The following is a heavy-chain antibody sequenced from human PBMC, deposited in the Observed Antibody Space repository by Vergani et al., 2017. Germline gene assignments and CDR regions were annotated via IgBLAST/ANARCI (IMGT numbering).Heavy chain of an antibody. CDR3: ARESIVSYALGYYYYYRDV. Sequence: QVQLVESGGGVVQPGRSLRLSCAASGFTFSSYAMHWVRQAPGKGLEWVAVISYDGRNKYYADSVKGRFTISRDNSKNTLYLQMNSLRAEDTAVYYCARESIVSYALGYYYYYRDVWGKGTTVTVSS. CDR2: ISYDGRNK. CDR1: GFTFSSYA. J-gene: IGHJ6*03. D-gene: IGHD1-26*01. V-gene: IGHV3-30*04.